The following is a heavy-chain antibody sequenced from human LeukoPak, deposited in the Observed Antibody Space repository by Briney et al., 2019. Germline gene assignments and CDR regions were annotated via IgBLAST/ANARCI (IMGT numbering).Heavy chain of an antibody. D-gene: IGHD6-19*01. V-gene: IGHV3-9*01. J-gene: IGHJ3*02. Sequence: PGGSLRLSCAASGFTFDDYAMRWVRQAPGKGLEWVSGISWNSGSIGYADSVKGRFTISRDNAKNSLYLQMNSLRAEDTALYYCAKGRTEWLADAFDIWGQGTMVTVSS. CDR1: GFTFDDYA. CDR2: ISWNSGSI. CDR3: AKGRTEWLADAFDI.